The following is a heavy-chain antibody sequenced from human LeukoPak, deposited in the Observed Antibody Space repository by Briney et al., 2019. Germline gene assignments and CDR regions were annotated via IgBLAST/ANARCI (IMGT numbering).Heavy chain of an antibody. V-gene: IGHV3-74*01. J-gene: IGHJ6*02. D-gene: IGHD5-18*01. CDR1: GFTFSNYM. CDR2: INSDGSIT. Sequence: GGSLRLSCAASGFTFSNYMMHWVRQAPGKGLVWVSRINSDGSITSYADSVKGRFTISRDNAKNTLYLQMNSLRAEDTAVYYCARDAVDTANAVWGQGTTVTVSS. CDR3: ARDAVDTANAV.